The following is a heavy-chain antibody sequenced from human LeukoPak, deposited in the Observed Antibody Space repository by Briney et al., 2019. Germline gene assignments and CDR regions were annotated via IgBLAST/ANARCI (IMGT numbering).Heavy chain of an antibody. D-gene: IGHD3-22*01. CDR1: GGTFTSYA. Sequence: SVKVSCKASGGTFTSYAISWVRQAPGQGLEWMGRIIPILGIANYAQKFQGRVTITADKSTSTAYMELSSLRSEDTTVYYCARLNSGYSIYFDYWGQGTLGTASS. J-gene: IGHJ4*02. CDR2: IIPILGIA. V-gene: IGHV1-69*04. CDR3: ARLNSGYSIYFDY.